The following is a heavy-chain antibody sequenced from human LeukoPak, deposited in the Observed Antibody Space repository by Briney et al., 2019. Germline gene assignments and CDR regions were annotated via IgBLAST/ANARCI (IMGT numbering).Heavy chain of an antibody. CDR2: IYSGGST. J-gene: IGHJ4*02. CDR1: GFTVSSNY. V-gene: IGHV3-66*01. D-gene: IGHD1-26*01. Sequence: GGSLRLSCAASGFTVSSNYMSWVRQAPGKGLEWVSVIYSGGSTYYADSVKGRFTISRDNSKNTLYLQMNSLRAEDTAVYYCARDRPVGATGDYWGQGTLVTVSS. CDR3: ARDRPVGATGDY.